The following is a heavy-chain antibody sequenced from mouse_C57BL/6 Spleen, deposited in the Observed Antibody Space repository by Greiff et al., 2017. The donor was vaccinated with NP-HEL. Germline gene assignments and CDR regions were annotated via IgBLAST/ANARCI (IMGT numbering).Heavy chain of an antibody. CDR1: GYTFTSYW. D-gene: IGHD2-3*01. Sequence: QVQLKQPGAELVKPGASVKLSCKASGYTFTSYWMHWVKQRPGQGLEWIGMIHPNSGSTNYNEKFKSKATLTVDNSSSTAYMQLSSLTSEDSAVYYCARDPDGYYLPAWFAYWGQGTLVTVSA. CDR2: IHPNSGST. CDR3: ARDPDGYYLPAWFAY. V-gene: IGHV1-64*01. J-gene: IGHJ3*01.